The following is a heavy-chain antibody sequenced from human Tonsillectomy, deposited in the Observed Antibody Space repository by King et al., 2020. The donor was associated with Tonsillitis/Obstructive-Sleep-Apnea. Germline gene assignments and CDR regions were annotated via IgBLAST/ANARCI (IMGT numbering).Heavy chain of an antibody. V-gene: IGHV1-69*14. CDR3: ARGAEPTYYDILTGSYCDY. Sequence: QLVQSGAEVKKPGSSVKVSCKASGDTFSSYAISWMRQAPGQGLEWMGGIIPIFNTVNYAQKFQGRVTITVAKSTSTVHMELRSLKSEDTAVYYCARGAEPTYYDILTGSYCDYWGQGTLVTVSS. CDR1: GDTFSSYA. J-gene: IGHJ4*02. D-gene: IGHD3-9*01. CDR2: IIPIFNTV.